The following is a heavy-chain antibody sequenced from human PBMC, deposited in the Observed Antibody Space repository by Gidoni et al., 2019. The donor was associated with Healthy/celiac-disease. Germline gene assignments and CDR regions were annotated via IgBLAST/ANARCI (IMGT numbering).Heavy chain of an antibody. J-gene: IGHJ4*02. CDR1: GFTFDDYA. CDR2: ISWNSGSI. Sequence: EVQLVESGGGLVQPGRSLILSCAASGFTFDDYAMHWVRQAPGKGLEWVSGISWNSGSIGYADSVKGRFTISRDNAKNSLYLQMNSLRAEDTALYYCAKALRSGYSYWGQGTLVTVSS. CDR3: AKALRSGYSY. V-gene: IGHV3-9*01. D-gene: IGHD3-22*01.